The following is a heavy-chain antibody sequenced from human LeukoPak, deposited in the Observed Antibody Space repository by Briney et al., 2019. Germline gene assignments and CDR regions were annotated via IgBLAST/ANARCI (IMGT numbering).Heavy chain of an antibody. Sequence: GGSLRLSCAASGFTFSNAWMSWVRQAPGKGLEWVGRIKSKTDGGTTDYAAPVKGRFTISRDDSKSTLYLQMNSLKTEDTAVYYCTTGHLEQWLVPPEFDYWGQGTLVTVSS. J-gene: IGHJ4*02. CDR3: TTGHLEQWLVPPEFDY. CDR1: GFTFSNAW. V-gene: IGHV3-15*01. CDR2: IKSKTDGGTT. D-gene: IGHD6-19*01.